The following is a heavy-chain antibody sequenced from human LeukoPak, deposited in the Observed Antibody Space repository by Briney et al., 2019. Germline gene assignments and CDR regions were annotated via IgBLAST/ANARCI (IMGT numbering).Heavy chain of an antibody. Sequence: SETLSLTCAVYGGSFSGYYWSWIRQPPGKGLEWIGEINHSASTNYNPPLKSRVTISVDTSMHQFSLKLSSVTAADTAVYYCARAEIVVVVAATWVHWFDPWGQGTLVTVSS. J-gene: IGHJ5*02. CDR3: ARAEIVVVVAATWVHWFDP. CDR2: INHSAST. D-gene: IGHD2-15*01. V-gene: IGHV4-34*01. CDR1: GGSFSGYY.